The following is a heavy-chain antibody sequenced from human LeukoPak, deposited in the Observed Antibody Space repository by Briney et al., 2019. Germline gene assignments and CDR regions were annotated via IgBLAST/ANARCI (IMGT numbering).Heavy chain of an antibody. V-gene: IGHV4-39*07. Sequence: PSETLSLTCSDSGDSITGYYWGWLRQPPGKGLEWIGNIYYTGNTYYNSSLKNRVTISLDTSKNQFSLTVISMTAADTAAYYCTKSDGYGLIRICGRGTMVTVSS. D-gene: IGHD3-10*01. CDR2: IYYTGNT. J-gene: IGHJ3*02. CDR1: GDSITGYY. CDR3: TKSDGYGLIRI.